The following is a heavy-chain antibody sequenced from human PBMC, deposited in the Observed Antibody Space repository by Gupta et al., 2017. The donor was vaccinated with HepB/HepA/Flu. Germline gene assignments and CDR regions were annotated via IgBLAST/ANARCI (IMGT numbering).Heavy chain of an antibody. J-gene: IGHJ5*02. CDR1: GGSISSSSYY. Sequence: QLQLQESGPGLVKPSETLSLSCTVSGGSISSSSYYWGWIRKPPGKGLEWIGSIYYSGRTYYHHARKSRVTISVEQAKNKVALKLRSVTAAATALYYFARSQDDDNKMQWLAPGCQVTMVTVSS. V-gene: IGHV4-39*01. D-gene: IGHD5-24*01. CDR2: IYYSGRT. CDR3: ARSQDDDNKMQWLAP.